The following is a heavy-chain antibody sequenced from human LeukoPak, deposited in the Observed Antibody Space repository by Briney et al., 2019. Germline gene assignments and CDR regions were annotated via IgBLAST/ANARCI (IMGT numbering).Heavy chain of an antibody. CDR1: GFTFSGSA. CDR3: TRPGPTGANY. V-gene: IGHV3-73*01. J-gene: IGHJ4*02. CDR2: IRSKANSYAT. Sequence: GGSLRLSCAASGFTFSGSAMHWVRQASGKGLGWVGRIRSKANSYATAYAASVKGRFTISRDDSKNTAYLQMNSLKTEDTAVYYCTRPGPTGANYWGQGTLVTVSS. D-gene: IGHD1-26*01.